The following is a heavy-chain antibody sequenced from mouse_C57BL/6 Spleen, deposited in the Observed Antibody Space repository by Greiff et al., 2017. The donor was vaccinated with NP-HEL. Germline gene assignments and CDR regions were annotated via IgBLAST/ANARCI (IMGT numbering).Heavy chain of an antibody. J-gene: IGHJ4*01. V-gene: IGHV5-17*01. CDR3: ARGPDYYGSSYGYAMDY. Sequence: EVKLVESGGGLVKPGGSLKLSCAASGFTFSDYGMHWVRQAPEKGLAWVAYISSGSSTIYYADTVKGRFPISRDNAKNTLFLQMTSLRSEDTAMYYCARGPDYYGSSYGYAMDYWGQGTSVTVSS. CDR2: ISSGSSTI. CDR1: GFTFSDYG. D-gene: IGHD1-1*01.